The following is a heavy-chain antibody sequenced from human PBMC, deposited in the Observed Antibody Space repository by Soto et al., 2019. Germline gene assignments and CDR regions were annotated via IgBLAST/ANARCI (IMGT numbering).Heavy chain of an antibody. Sequence: EVQLLESGGGVVQPGGSLRLSCAASGFTFRNFVMSWVRQAPGKGLEWVSAIRATGGQTFYADSVKGRFTISRDNSKNTLYLQINNLRDEDTALYFCAQDRGWGVVSPTHDSWGQGTLVTVSS. D-gene: IGHD2-21*01. CDR2: IRATGGQT. CDR3: AQDRGWGVVSPTHDS. J-gene: IGHJ4*02. CDR1: GFTFRNFV. V-gene: IGHV3-23*01.